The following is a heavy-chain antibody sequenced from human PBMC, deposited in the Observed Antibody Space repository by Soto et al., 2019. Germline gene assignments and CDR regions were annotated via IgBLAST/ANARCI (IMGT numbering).Heavy chain of an antibody. V-gene: IGHV3-23*01. D-gene: IGHD3-16*02. Sequence: EVQLLESGGGLVQPGGSLRLSCAASGFTFSSYAMSWVRQAPGKGLEWVSAISGSGGSTYYADSVKGRFTISRDNSKNTLYLQMNSLRAEDTAVYYCAKDRGRIMITFGGVIPLHWGQGTLVTVSS. CDR1: GFTFSSYA. CDR3: AKDRGRIMITFGGVIPLH. J-gene: IGHJ4*02. CDR2: ISGSGGST.